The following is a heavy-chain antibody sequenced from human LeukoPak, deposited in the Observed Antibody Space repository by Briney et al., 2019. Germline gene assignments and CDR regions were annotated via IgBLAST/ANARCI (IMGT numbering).Heavy chain of an antibody. CDR2: INPNSGGT. D-gene: IGHD6-19*01. CDR1: GYTFTGYY. CDR3: ARESIAVAFDY. V-gene: IGHV1-2*02. Sequence: ASVKVSCKASGYTFTGYYMHWVRQAPGQGLEWMGWINPNSGGTNYAQKFQGRVTMTRDTSISTAYMELSSLRSEDTAVYYCARESIAVAFDYWGQGTLVTVSS. J-gene: IGHJ4*02.